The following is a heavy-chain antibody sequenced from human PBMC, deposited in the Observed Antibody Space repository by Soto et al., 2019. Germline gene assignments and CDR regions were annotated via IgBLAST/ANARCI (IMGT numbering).Heavy chain of an antibody. CDR1: GFNFSSYA. J-gene: IGHJ5*02. V-gene: IGHV3-23*01. CDR2: VSDSGGTT. Sequence: VGSLRLSCAASGFNFSSYAMSWVRQAPGRGLEWVSAVSDSGGTTYYADSVKGRFTISRDNVKNTLYLQMNSLRAEDTALYYCARLTRGYCSSSSCPNWFDPWGLGTLVTVSS. D-gene: IGHD2-2*01. CDR3: ARLTRGYCSSSSCPNWFDP.